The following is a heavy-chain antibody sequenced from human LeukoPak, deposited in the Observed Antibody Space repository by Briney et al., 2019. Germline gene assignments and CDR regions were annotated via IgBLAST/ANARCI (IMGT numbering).Heavy chain of an antibody. CDR1: GFTFSSYA. Sequence: GGSLRLSCAASGFTFSSYAMSWVRQAPGKGLEWVSTISGSGGSTYYADSVKGRFTISRDSSKNTMYLQMNSLRAEDTAVYYCANVVGDCSSTTCYDYWGQGTLVTVSS. J-gene: IGHJ4*02. CDR2: ISGSGGST. CDR3: ANVVGDCSSTTCYDY. D-gene: IGHD2-2*01. V-gene: IGHV3-23*01.